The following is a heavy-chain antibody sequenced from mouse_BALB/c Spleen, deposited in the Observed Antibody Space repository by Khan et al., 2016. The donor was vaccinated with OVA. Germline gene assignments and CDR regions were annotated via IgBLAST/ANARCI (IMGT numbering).Heavy chain of an antibody. CDR3: TRSGYGSFDY. J-gene: IGHJ3*01. Sequence: QVQLMESGAELVKPGASVKLSCKASGYTFNSYYMYWVKQRPGQGLEWIGAINPNNGDANFNEKFKNKATLTVDKSSNTAFLQLSSLTSEDSAIYYTTRSGYGSFDYWGQGTLVTVSA. V-gene: IGHV1S81*02. CDR1: GYTFNSYY. D-gene: IGHD2-2*01. CDR2: INPNNGDA.